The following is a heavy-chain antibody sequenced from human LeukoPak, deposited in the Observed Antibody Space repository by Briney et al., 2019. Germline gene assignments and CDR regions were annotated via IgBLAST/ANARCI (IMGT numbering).Heavy chain of an antibody. J-gene: IGHJ4*02. D-gene: IGHD2-2*01. CDR1: GGTFSSYA. CDR2: IIPIFGTA. CDR3: ARDGVGGTSFPAI. Sequence: SVKVSCKAAGGTFSSYAISWVRQAPGQGLEWMGGIIPIFGTATYAQKFQGRVTITTDQSPSPAYMELSSLRSEDTAVYYCARDGVGGTSFPAIWGQGTLVTVSS. V-gene: IGHV1-69*05.